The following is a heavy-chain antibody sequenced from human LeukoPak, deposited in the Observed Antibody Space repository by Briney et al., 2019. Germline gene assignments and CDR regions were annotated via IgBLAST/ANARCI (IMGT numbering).Heavy chain of an antibody. D-gene: IGHD1-26*01. J-gene: IGHJ4*02. CDR2: IYYSGST. Sequence: SETLSLTCTVSGGSISTYYSSWVRQPPGKGLEWVGYIYYSGSTTYNPSLKSRVTTSVDTSKNQFSLKLSSVTAADTAVYICARHGASGSYLYYFDYWGQGTLVTVSS. V-gene: IGHV4-59*08. CDR1: GGSISTYY. CDR3: ARHGASGSYLYYFDY.